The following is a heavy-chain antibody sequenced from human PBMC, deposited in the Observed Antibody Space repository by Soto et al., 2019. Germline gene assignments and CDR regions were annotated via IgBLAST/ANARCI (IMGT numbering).Heavy chain of an antibody. CDR2: ISAYNGNT. CDR1: GYTFTSYG. Sequence: ASVKVSCKASGYTFTSYGISWVRQAPGQGLEWMGWISAYNGNTNYAQKLQGRVTMTTDTSTSTAYMELRSLRSDDTAVYYCARGFDGPHVDYYYYGMDVWGQGTTVTVSS. CDR3: ARGFDGPHVDYYYYGMDV. V-gene: IGHV1-18*04. J-gene: IGHJ6*02. D-gene: IGHD3-9*01.